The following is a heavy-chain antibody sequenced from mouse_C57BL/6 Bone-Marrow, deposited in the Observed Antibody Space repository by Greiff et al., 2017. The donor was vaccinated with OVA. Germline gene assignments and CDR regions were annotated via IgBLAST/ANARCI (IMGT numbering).Heavy chain of an antibody. CDR3: ARAYYGNYLSGFAY. Sequence: VNVVESGAELARPGASVKLSCKASGYTFTSYGISWVKQRTGQGLEWIGEIYPRSGNTYYNEKFKGKATLTADKSSSTAYMELRSLTSEDSAVYYCARAYYGNYLSGFAYWGQGTLVTVSA. J-gene: IGHJ3*01. CDR1: GYTFTSYG. D-gene: IGHD2-10*01. CDR2: IYPRSGNT. V-gene: IGHV1-81*01.